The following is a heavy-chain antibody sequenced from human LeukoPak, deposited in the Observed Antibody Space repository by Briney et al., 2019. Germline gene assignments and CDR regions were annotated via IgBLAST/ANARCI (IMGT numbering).Heavy chain of an antibody. CDR2: IYYSGST. CDR3: AASPPVDTIML. CDR1: GGSISSYY. V-gene: IGHV4-59*12. J-gene: IGHJ4*02. Sequence: QVQLQESGPGLVKPSETLSLTCTVSGGSISSYYWSWIRQPPGKGLEWIGYIYYSGSTNYNPSLKSRVTISVDTSNNQFSLRLSSVTAADTAVYYCAASPPVDTIMLWGQGILVTVTS. D-gene: IGHD3-16*01.